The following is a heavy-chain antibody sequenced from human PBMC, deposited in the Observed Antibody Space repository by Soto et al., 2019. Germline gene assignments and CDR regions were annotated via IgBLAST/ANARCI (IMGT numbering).Heavy chain of an antibody. D-gene: IGHD2-2*01. J-gene: IGHJ4*02. CDR1: GYTFTRYD. CDR2: MNPESRNT. V-gene: IGHV1-8*01. Sequence: QVQLVQSGAEVKEPGASVRVSCKASGYTFTRYDINWVRQATGQGLEWMGWMNPESRNTGYAQKFQCRVTMTRDTSITTAYMELTSLRSEDTAVYYCARFVRHQLPTIDFWGQGTLVTVSS. CDR3: ARFVRHQLPTIDF.